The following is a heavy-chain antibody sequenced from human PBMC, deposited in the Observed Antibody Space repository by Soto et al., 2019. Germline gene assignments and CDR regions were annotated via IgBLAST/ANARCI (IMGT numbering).Heavy chain of an antibody. CDR3: ARIYSSSSSHYYYGMDV. D-gene: IGHD6-6*01. Sequence: PGESLKISCKGSGYSFTSYWISWVRQMPGKGLEWMGRIDPSDSYTNYSPSFQGHVTISADKSISTAYLQWSSLKASDTAMYYCARIYSSSSSHYYYGMDVWGQGTTGTVSS. J-gene: IGHJ6*02. CDR1: GYSFTSYW. CDR2: IDPSDSYT. V-gene: IGHV5-10-1*01.